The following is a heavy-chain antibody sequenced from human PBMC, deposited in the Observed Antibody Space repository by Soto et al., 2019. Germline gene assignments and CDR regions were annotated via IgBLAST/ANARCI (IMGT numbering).Heavy chain of an antibody. CDR2: IYHSGDD. Sequence: SETVSLTCAVSGGSISSGGFSWTWIRQPPGKGLEWIGYIYHSGDDYYNPSLKSRVTISVDRSKNQFSLQLSSVTAADTAVYYCARVRTGMDVWGQGTTVTVSS. CDR1: GGSISSGGFS. V-gene: IGHV4-30-2*01. CDR3: ARVRTGMDV. J-gene: IGHJ6*02. D-gene: IGHD1-1*01.